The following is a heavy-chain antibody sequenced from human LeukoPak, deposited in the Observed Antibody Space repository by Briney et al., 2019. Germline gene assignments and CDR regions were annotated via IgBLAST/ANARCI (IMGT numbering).Heavy chain of an antibody. CDR1: GGSISTYY. V-gene: IGHV4-4*07. Sequence: SETLSLTCTVSGGSISTYYWSWILQPAGKGLEWIGHIYTSGTTNYNPSLKSRVTMTVDTSKNQFSLKLTSVTAADTAVYYCARLYSSSSHFDYWGQGTLVTVSS. J-gene: IGHJ4*02. D-gene: IGHD6-6*01. CDR3: ARLYSSSSHFDY. CDR2: IYTSGTT.